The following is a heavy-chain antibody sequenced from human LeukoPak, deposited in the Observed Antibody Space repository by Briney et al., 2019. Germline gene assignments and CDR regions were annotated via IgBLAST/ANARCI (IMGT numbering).Heavy chain of an antibody. V-gene: IGHV1-69*13. J-gene: IGHJ2*01. CDR2: IIPIFGTA. Sequence: SVKVSCKASGYTFTSYGISWVRQAPGQGLEWMGGIIPIFGTANYAQKFQGRVTITADESTSTAYMELSSLRSEDTAVYYCAREGSRQWLVGGASYWYFDLWGRGTLVTVSS. D-gene: IGHD6-19*01. CDR1: GYTFTSYG. CDR3: AREGSRQWLVGGASYWYFDL.